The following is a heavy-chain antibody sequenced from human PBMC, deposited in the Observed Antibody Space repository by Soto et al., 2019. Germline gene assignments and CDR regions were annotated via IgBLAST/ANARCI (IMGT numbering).Heavy chain of an antibody. V-gene: IGHV1-8*01. CDR1: GYTFTSYD. Sequence: QVQLVQSGAEVKKHGASVKVSCKASGYTFTSYDINWVRQATGQGLEWMGWMNPNSGNTGYAQKFQGRVTMTRNTYISTAYLELTSLSSEDTAVYYCAREKTSYGMDVWGQGTTVTVSS. J-gene: IGHJ6*02. CDR3: AREKTSYGMDV. CDR2: MNPNSGNT.